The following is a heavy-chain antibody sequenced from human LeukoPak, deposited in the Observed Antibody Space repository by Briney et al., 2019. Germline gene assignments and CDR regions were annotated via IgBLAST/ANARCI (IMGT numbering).Heavy chain of an antibody. Sequence: GGSLRLSCAASGFTFSSYSMNWVRQAPGKGLEWVSSISSSSSYIYYADSVKGRFTISRDNAKNSLYLQMNSLRAEDTALYYCAKDIVRYSPAGGAGAFDPWGQGTLVTVSS. CDR1: GFTFSSYS. D-gene: IGHD3-16*01. J-gene: IGHJ5*02. V-gene: IGHV3-21*04. CDR2: ISSSSSYI. CDR3: AKDIVRYSPAGGAGAFDP.